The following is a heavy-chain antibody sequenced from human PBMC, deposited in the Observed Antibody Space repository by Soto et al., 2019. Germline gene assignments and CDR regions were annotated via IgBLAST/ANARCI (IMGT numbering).Heavy chain of an antibody. J-gene: IGHJ4*02. V-gene: IGHV3-74*01. D-gene: IGHD3-3*01. CDR1: GFSFSSYW. CDR2: INRDGGIT. Sequence: PGGSLRLSCAASGFSFSSYWMHWVRQAPGRGLVWVSRINRDGGITAYADSVKGRFTISRDNAKDTLYLQMNSLRAEDTAVYFCARDYDFWSSYPSVYFDYWGQGNLVTVSS. CDR3: ARDYDFWSSYPSVYFDY.